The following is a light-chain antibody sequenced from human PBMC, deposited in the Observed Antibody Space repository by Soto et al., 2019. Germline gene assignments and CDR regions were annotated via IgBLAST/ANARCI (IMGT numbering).Light chain of an antibody. J-gene: IGLJ2*01. V-gene: IGLV1-51*01. Sequence: QSVLTQPPSVSAAPGQKVTISCSGSNSNIGSNSVSWYQQLPGTAPKLLIYANDKRPSEIHDRFSGSRSGTSATLGIAGLQTGDEADYYCGTWDSSLDAGVFGGGTKLTVL. CDR2: AND. CDR3: GTWDSSLDAGV. CDR1: NSNIGSNS.